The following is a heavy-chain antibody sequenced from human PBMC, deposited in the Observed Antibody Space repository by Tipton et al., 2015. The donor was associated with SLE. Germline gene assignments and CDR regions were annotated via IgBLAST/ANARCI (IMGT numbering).Heavy chain of an antibody. D-gene: IGHD6-13*01. J-gene: IGHJ4*02. CDR1: GYSFTSYW. Sequence: QLVQSGAEVKKPGESLKISRKGSGYSFTSYWIGWVRQMPGKGLEWMGIIYPGDSDTRYSPSFQGQVTISAAKSISTAYLQWSSLKAADTAMYYCARHPPRSSSRSSFDYWGQGTLVTVSS. CDR3: ARHPPRSSSRSSFDY. CDR2: IYPGDSDT. V-gene: IGHV5-51*01.